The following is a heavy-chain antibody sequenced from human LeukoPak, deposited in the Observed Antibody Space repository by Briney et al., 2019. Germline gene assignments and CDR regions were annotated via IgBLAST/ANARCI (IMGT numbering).Heavy chain of an antibody. D-gene: IGHD2-8*02. Sequence: SETLSLTCTVSGGSISSYYWSWIRQPPGKALEWIGYIYYSGTTNYTPSLKSRVTMSVDTSKNQLSLKLNSTTAADTAVYYCARHGTVAGPFQHWGQGTLVAVSS. CDR3: ARHGTVAGPFQH. CDR1: GGSISSYY. V-gene: IGHV4-59*08. J-gene: IGHJ1*01. CDR2: IYYSGTT.